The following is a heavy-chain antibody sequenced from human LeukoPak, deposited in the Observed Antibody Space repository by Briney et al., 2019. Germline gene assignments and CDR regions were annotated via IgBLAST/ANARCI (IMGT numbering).Heavy chain of an antibody. Sequence: SVKVSCKTSGGTFTSYAITWVRQAPGQGLEWMGKSIPISGTTNYAQKFQGRVTLTADESTSTAYMELSSLRSEDTASYYCARKLRLGGNWFDPWGQGTLVTVSS. J-gene: IGHJ5*02. CDR2: SIPISGTT. V-gene: IGHV1-69*15. CDR1: GGTFTSYA. D-gene: IGHD1-26*01. CDR3: ARKLRLGGNWFDP.